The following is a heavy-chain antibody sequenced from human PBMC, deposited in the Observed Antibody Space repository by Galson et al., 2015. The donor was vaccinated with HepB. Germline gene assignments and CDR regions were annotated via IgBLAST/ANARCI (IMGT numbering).Heavy chain of an antibody. J-gene: IGHJ4*02. D-gene: IGHD6-13*01. Sequence: SLRLSCAASGFTFSSYAMSWVRQAPGKGLEWVSAISGRGGRTYYADSVKGRFTISRDNSKNTLYLQMNSLRAEDTAVYYCAKEYQSSSWKAFDYWGQGTLVTVSS. CDR2: ISGRGGRT. V-gene: IGHV3-23*01. CDR3: AKEYQSSSWKAFDY. CDR1: GFTFSSYA.